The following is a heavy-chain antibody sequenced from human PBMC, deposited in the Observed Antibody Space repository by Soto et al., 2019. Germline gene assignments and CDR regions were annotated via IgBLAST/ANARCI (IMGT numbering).Heavy chain of an antibody. D-gene: IGHD3-16*02. Sequence: QVQLVQSGAEVKEPGASVRVSCKASGYTFTTHGSSWVRQAPGQGLEWMGRISPYNGKTTYAQQVQGRVTMTTDTSTSTADMELRGMTSDDTAVYYYERVDDYVWGSFRPWGQGTQVTVSS. V-gene: IGHV1-18*04. CDR3: ERVDDYVWGSFRP. J-gene: IGHJ4*02. CDR1: GYTFTTHG. CDR2: ISPYNGKT.